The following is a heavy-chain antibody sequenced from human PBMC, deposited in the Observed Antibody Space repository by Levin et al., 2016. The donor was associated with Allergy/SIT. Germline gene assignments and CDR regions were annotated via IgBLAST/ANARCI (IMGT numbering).Heavy chain of an antibody. J-gene: IGHJ4*02. CDR3: ARVGSSGWYHTDSFDY. CDR2: INSDGSST. V-gene: IGHV3-74*01. Sequence: VRQAPGKGLVWVSRINSDGSSTSYADSVKGRFTISRDNAKNTLYLQMNSLRAEDTAVYYCARVGSSGWYHTDSFDYWGQGTLVTVSS. D-gene: IGHD6-19*01.